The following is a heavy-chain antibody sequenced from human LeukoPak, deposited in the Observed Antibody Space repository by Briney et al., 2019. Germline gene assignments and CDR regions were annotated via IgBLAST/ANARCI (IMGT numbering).Heavy chain of an antibody. Sequence: SETLSLTCTVSGGSISSSSYYWGWIRQPPGKGLEWIGSIYYSGSTYYKSSLKSRVTVSVGTSKNQFSLKLSSVTAADTAVYYCARDGTVTTYNWFDPWGQGTLVTVSS. CDR2: IYYSGST. CDR3: ARDGTVTTYNWFDP. CDR1: GGSISSSSYY. D-gene: IGHD4-17*01. V-gene: IGHV4-39*02. J-gene: IGHJ5*02.